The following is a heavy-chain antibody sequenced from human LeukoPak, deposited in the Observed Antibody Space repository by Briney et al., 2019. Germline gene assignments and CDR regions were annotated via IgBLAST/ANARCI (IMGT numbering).Heavy chain of an antibody. CDR1: GFTFSSYG. Sequence: GGSLRLSCAASGFTFSSYGMHWVRQAPGKGLEWVAFIRYDGSNKYYADSVKGRFTISRDNSKNTLYLQMNSLRAEDTAVYYCAKSSDYYGSGSYLVASYFGDYFDYWGQGTLVTVSS. J-gene: IGHJ4*02. CDR3: AKSSDYYGSGSYLVASYFGDYFDY. V-gene: IGHV3-30*02. CDR2: IRYDGSNK. D-gene: IGHD3-10*01.